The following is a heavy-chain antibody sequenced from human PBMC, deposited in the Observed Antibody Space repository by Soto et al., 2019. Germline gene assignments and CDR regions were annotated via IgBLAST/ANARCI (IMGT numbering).Heavy chain of an antibody. V-gene: IGHV3-23*01. Sequence: EVHLLESGGGLVQPGGSLRLSCTASGFPFGNYAMYWVRQAPGKGLEWVSGISGGGDGTNYADSVKGRFTVSRDHSRNTIYLQMSSLRAEDTAVYYCAKETRLQLAYWGQGTLVTVSS. D-gene: IGHD1-1*01. CDR3: AKETRLQLAY. J-gene: IGHJ4*02. CDR2: ISGGGDGT. CDR1: GFPFGNYA.